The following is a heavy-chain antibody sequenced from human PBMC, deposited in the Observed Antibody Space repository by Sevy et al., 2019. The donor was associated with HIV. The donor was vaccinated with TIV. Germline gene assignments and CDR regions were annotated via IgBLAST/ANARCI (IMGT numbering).Heavy chain of an antibody. V-gene: IGHV3-53*01. CDR1: GFPVSSSY. Sequence: GGSLRLSCAVSGFPVSSSYMNWVRQAPGQGLEWVSVFYTGSKTDYADSVKGRFTMSRDNSKNTLYLQMNGLRAEDTAVYYCARDKNAYYYGLDVWGQGTTVTVSS. CDR2: FYTGSKT. J-gene: IGHJ6*02. CDR3: ARDKNAYYYGLDV.